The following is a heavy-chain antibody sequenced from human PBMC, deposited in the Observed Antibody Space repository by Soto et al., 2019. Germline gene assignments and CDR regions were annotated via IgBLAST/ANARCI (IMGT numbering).Heavy chain of an antibody. CDR3: AKSDYSDYTRYNDY. D-gene: IGHD4-17*01. J-gene: IGHJ4*02. Sequence: GGSLRLSCTASGFTFSSYAMTWVRQAPGRGLEGVSGITASGGSTFYADSVKGRFTISRDNSRSTLYLQMNSLRAEDTAVYYCAKSDYSDYTRYNDYWGQGTLVTVSS. CDR1: GFTFSSYA. V-gene: IGHV3-23*01. CDR2: ITASGGST.